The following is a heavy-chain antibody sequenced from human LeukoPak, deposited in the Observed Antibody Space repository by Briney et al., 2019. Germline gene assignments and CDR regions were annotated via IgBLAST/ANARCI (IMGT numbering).Heavy chain of an antibody. Sequence: GGSLRLSCGASGFTFSSYEMNWVRQAPGKGVEWVSYISCSGSTIYYADSVKGRFTISRDNAKNSLYLQMNSLRAEDTAGYYCSSLSMACLDYWGQGTLVTVSS. V-gene: IGHV3-48*03. D-gene: IGHD6-6*01. CDR1: GFTFSSYE. J-gene: IGHJ4*02. CDR3: SSLSMACLDY. CDR2: ISCSGSTI.